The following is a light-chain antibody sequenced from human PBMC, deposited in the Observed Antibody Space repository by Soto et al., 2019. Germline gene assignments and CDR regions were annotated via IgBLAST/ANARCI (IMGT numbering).Light chain of an antibody. CDR3: MQSLQTPPWT. CDR2: LTS. CDR1: QSLLQTNGYTY. Sequence: DIVMTQSPLSLPVTPGEPASISCRSSQSLLQTNGYTYLDWYLQKPGQSPQLLIYLTSIRASGVPDRFSGSGSGTEFTLKISKVGAEDVGVYYCMQSLQTPPWTFGPGTKVEFK. J-gene: IGKJ1*01. V-gene: IGKV2-28*01.